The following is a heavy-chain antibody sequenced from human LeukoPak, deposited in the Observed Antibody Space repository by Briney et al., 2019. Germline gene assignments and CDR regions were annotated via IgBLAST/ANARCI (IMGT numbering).Heavy chain of an antibody. J-gene: IGHJ3*02. CDR1: GGSISSYY. CDR2: IYYSGST. Sequence: SETLFLTCTVSGGSISSYYWSWIRQPPGKGLEWIGYIYYSGSTNYNPSLKSRVTISVDTSKNQFSLKLSSVTAADTAVYYCARGLGGGDAFDIWGQGTMVTVSS. D-gene: IGHD2-15*01. CDR3: ARGLGGGDAFDI. V-gene: IGHV4-59*01.